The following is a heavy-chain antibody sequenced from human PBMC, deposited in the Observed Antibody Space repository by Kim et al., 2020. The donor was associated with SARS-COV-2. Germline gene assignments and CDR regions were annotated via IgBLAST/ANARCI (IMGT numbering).Heavy chain of an antibody. Sequence: YGDSVKGRITIPRDNSKNTVYLQVNSLRPEDTAVYYCAKDVEGGAFDYWGQGTLVTVSS. D-gene: IGHD2-21*01. J-gene: IGHJ4*02. CDR3: AKDVEGGAFDY. V-gene: IGHV3-33*06.